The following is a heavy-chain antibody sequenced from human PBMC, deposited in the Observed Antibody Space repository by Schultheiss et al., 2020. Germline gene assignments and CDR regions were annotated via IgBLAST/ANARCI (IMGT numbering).Heavy chain of an antibody. CDR1: GFTFSSYE. CDR3: ARDPGALGWFDP. Sequence: GGSLRLSCAASGFTFSSYEMNWVRQAPGKGLEWVSYISSSGSTIHYADSVKGRFTISRDNAKNSLYLQMNSLRAEDTAVYYCARDPGALGWFDPWGQGTLVTVSS. V-gene: IGHV3-48*03. D-gene: IGHD3-10*01. CDR2: ISSSGSTI. J-gene: IGHJ5*02.